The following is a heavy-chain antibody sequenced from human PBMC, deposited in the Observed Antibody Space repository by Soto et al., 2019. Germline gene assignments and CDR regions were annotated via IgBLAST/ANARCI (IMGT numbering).Heavy chain of an antibody. CDR2: ISGSGGST. CDR3: AKEKDPPYYDFWSGLKNQFGSESYYYYYMDV. CDR1: GFTFSSYA. V-gene: IGHV3-23*01. Sequence: EVQLLESGGGLVQPGGSLRLSCAASGFTFSSYAMSWVRQAPGKGLEWVSAISGSGGSTYYADSVKGRFTISRDNSKNTLYLKMNSLRAEDTAVYYCAKEKDPPYYDFWSGLKNQFGSESYYYYYMDVWGKGTTVTVSS. D-gene: IGHD3-3*01. J-gene: IGHJ6*03.